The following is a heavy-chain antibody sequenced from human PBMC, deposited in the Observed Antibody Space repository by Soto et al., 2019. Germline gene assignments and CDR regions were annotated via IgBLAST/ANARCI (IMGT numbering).Heavy chain of an antibody. V-gene: IGHV4-59*02. CDR1: GDSVTSHY. J-gene: IGHJ4*02. CDR2: MHYTGFS. D-gene: IGHD2-2*02. Sequence: SETLSLTCSFSGDSVTSHYLTWIRQSPEKGLEWIGYMHYTGFSHYNPSLKSRLTISVDRSENQFTLQLTSVTVADTAVYYCARAIYGAPYYFDYWGQGTLVTVSS. CDR3: ARAIYGAPYYFDY.